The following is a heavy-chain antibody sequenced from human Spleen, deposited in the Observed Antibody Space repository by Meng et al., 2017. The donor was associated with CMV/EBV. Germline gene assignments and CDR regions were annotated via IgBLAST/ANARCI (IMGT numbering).Heavy chain of an antibody. D-gene: IGHD6-13*01. CDR3: AREGQQLIYYYGMDV. V-gene: IGHV3-21*01. CDR2: ISSRGDYI. Sequence: GESLKISCAASRFSFSEYSMFWVRQAPGKGLEWVSSISSRGDYIYYADSVKGRFTISRDNARNSVYLQMNSLRAGDTAVYYCAREGQQLIYYYGMDVWGQGTTVTVSS. J-gene: IGHJ6*02. CDR1: RFSFSEYS.